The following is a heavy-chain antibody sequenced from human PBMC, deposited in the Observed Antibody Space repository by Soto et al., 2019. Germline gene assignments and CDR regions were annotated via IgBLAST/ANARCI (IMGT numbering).Heavy chain of an antibody. J-gene: IGHJ6*02. CDR3: ARDRLGAPPYYYYYGMDV. D-gene: IGHD1-26*01. CDR1: VGTFSSYA. CDR2: IIPIFGTA. Sequence: ASVKVSCKASVGTFSSYAIRWVRQAPGQGLEWMGGIIPIFGTANYAQKFQGGVTITADESTSTAYMELSSLRSEDTAVYYCARDRLGAPPYYYYYGMDVWGQGTTVTVS. V-gene: IGHV1-69*13.